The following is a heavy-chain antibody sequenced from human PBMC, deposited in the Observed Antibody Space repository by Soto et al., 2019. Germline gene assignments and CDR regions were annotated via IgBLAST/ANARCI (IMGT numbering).Heavy chain of an antibody. D-gene: IGHD3-10*01. V-gene: IGHV1-46*01. CDR3: ARYTHEGREAPFDY. Sequence: ASVRVSCKASGYTFPSFYMHWVRQAPGQGLEWMGIINPSGGSTSYAKKFQGRVTMTRDTSTSTVYMELSSLRSEDTAVYYSARYTHEGREAPFDYWGRGTLDTVSS. J-gene: IGHJ4*02. CDR2: INPSGGST. CDR1: GYTFPSFY.